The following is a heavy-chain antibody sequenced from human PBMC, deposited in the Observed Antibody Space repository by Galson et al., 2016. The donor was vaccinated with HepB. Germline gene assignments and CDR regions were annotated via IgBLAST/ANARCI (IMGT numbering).Heavy chain of an antibody. CDR2: ISAYSGNT. D-gene: IGHD3-3*01. J-gene: IGHJ6*01. V-gene: IGHV1-18*01. CDR1: GGTFDSYG. CDR3: VRESGHQLTPGTLLQEHL. Sequence: SVKVACKASGGTFDSYGFHWVRQAPGQGLEWMGWISAYSGNTIYAQQFQGRVTMTKDTSTSTAYMELRSLTSEDTAIYYCVRESGHQLTPGTLLQEHLWG.